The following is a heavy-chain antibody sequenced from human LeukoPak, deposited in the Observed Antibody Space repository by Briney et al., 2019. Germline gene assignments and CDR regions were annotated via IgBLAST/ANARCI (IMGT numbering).Heavy chain of an antibody. V-gene: IGHV1-69*02. J-gene: IGHJ6*03. CDR2: IIPILGIA. Sequence: SVKVSCKASGGTFSSYTISWVRQAPGQGLEWMGRIIPILGIANYAQKFQGRVTITADKSTSTAYMELSSLRSEDTAVYYCARTYAPYYYYYYYMDVWGKGTTVTVYS. CDR3: ARTYAPYYYYYYYMDV. D-gene: IGHD2-8*01. CDR1: GGTFSSYT.